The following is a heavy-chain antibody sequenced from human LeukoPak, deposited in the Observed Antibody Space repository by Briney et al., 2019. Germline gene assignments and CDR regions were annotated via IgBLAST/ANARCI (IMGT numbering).Heavy chain of an antibody. CDR3: ASRMGYSSSWGDYWYFDL. J-gene: IGHJ2*01. CDR2: ITSDSSNI. Sequence: GGSLRLSCVASEFVFSNHAMIWVRQAPGKGLEWISSITSDSSNIFYANSVRGRFTISRDNAKNSLYLQMNSLRAEDTAVYYCASRMGYSSSWGDYWYFDLWGRGTLVTVSS. CDR1: EFVFSNHA. V-gene: IGHV3-21*04. D-gene: IGHD6-13*01.